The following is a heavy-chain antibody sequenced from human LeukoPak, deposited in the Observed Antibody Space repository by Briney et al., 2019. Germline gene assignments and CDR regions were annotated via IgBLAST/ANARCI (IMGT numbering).Heavy chain of an antibody. V-gene: IGHV3-48*03. Sequence: GGSLRLSCAASGFTFSSYEMNWVRQAPGKGLEWVSYISSSGSTIYYADSVKGRFTISRDNAKNSLYLQMNSLRAEDTAVYYCARSGIAARPGIGYWGQGTLLTVSS. CDR1: GFTFSSYE. D-gene: IGHD6-6*01. J-gene: IGHJ4*02. CDR2: ISSSGSTI. CDR3: ARSGIAARPGIGY.